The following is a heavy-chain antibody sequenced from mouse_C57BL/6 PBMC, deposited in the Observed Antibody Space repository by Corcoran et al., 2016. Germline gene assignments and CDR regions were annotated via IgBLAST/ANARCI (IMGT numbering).Heavy chain of an antibody. CDR3: TRVLYGYEGYFDV. V-gene: IGHV1-15*01. Sequence: QVQLQQSGAELVRPGASVTLSCQASGYTFPDYEMHWVKQTPVHGLEWIGAIDPETGGTAYNQKFKGKAILTADKSSSTAYMELRSLTSEDSAVYYCTRVLYGYEGYFDVWGTGTTVTVSS. CDR1: GYTFPDYE. D-gene: IGHD2-2*01. J-gene: IGHJ1*03. CDR2: IDPETGGT.